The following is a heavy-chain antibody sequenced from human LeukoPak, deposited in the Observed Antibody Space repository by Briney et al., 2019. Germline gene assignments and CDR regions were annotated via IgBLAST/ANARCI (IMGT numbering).Heavy chain of an antibody. CDR2: ISYVGSNK. J-gene: IGHJ4*02. CDR3: ARVHSSGWYSIDY. Sequence: GRSLRLSCAASGFTFSTYSMHWVRQAPGKGLEWVAVISYVGSNKYYADSVKGRFTISRNDSKNTLYLQMNSVRVEGTAMYYCARVHSSGWYSIDYWGQGTLVTVSS. CDR1: GFTFSTYS. D-gene: IGHD6-19*01. V-gene: IGHV3-30-3*01.